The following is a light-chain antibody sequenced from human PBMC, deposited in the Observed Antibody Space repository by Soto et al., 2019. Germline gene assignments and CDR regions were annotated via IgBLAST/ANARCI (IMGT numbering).Light chain of an antibody. J-gene: IGKJ1*01. CDR3: QQYSDSSGA. CDR1: QRISSW. Sequence: DIKMIQSPSTLSAKVGERVTITCRASQRISSWLAWYQQKPWKAPTLLIFAASTFESGVPSRFSCSASWTDFTLTTITLHPYDFATYYCQQYSDSSGAFGQ. V-gene: IGKV1-5*01. CDR2: AAS.